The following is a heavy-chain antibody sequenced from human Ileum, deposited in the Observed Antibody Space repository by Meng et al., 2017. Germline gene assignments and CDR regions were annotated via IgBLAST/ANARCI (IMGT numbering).Heavy chain of an antibody. J-gene: IGHJ4*02. CDR2: ISSSSSYI. V-gene: IGHV3-21*01. CDR3: ARDRHYDFWSGYGY. CDR1: GFTFSSYS. Sequence: EVRVGAAGGGLVKPGGSVRLSCAASGFTFSSYSMNWVRQAPGKGLEWVSSISSSSSYIYYADSVKGRFTISRDNAKNSLYLQMNSLRAEDTAVYYCARDRHYDFWSGYGYWGQGTLVTVSS. D-gene: IGHD3-3*01.